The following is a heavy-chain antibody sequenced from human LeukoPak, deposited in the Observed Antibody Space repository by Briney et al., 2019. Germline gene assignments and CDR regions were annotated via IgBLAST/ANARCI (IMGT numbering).Heavy chain of an antibody. CDR3: ARIMGGGSCIDY. V-gene: IGHV3-7*01. CDR2: IKQDGSEK. CDR1: GFTFRSYW. D-gene: IGHD2-15*01. J-gene: IGHJ4*02. Sequence: TGGSLRLSCAASGFTFRSYWMSWVRQAPGKGLEWVANIKQDGSEKYYVDSVKGRFTISRDNAKNSLYLQMNSLRAEDTAVYYCARIMGGGSCIDYWGQGTLVTVSS.